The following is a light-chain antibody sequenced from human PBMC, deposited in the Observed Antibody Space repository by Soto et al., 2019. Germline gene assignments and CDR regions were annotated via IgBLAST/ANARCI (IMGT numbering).Light chain of an antibody. CDR3: QQSYSTLFT. V-gene: IGKV1-39*01. CDR2: AAY. CDR1: QTIIRY. Sequence: DIQMTQSPSSLSASVGDRVTITCRASQTIIRYLNWYQQKPGRAPNLLIYAAYSLQSGVPSRFSGSGSGTEFPLTISSLQPEDFATYYCQQSYSTLFTFGPGTKVEIK. J-gene: IGKJ3*01.